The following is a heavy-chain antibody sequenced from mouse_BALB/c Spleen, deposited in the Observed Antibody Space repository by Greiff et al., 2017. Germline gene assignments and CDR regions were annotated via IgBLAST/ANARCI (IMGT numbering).Heavy chain of an antibody. Sequence: QVHVKQSGPELVKPGASVKISCKASGYTFTDYYINWVKQKPGQGLEWIGWIYPGSGNTKYNEKFKGKATLTVDTSSSTAYMQLSSLTSEDTAVYFCARGWDVYFDYWGQGTTLTVSS. CDR2: IYPGSGNT. D-gene: IGHD4-1*01. CDR3: ARGWDVYFDY. V-gene: IGHV1-84*02. J-gene: IGHJ2*01. CDR1: GYTFTDYY.